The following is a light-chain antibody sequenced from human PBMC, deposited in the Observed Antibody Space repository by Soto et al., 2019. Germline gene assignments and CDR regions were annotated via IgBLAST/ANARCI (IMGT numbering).Light chain of an antibody. J-gene: IGKJ5*01. CDR1: QSVSSSY. Sequence: EIVLTQSPGTLSLSPGERATLSCRASQSVSSSYLAWYQQKPGQAPRLLIFGASTRATGIPDRFSGSGSGTDFTLTISRLAPEDFAVYYCQQYGSSPPVTFGQGTRLEIQ. CDR3: QQYGSSPPVT. CDR2: GAS. V-gene: IGKV3-20*01.